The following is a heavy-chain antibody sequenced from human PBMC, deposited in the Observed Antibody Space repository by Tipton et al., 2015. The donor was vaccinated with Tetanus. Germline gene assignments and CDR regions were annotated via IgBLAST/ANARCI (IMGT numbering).Heavy chain of an antibody. V-gene: IGHV3-30*09. CDR3: ARAKYNWYDADVDY. D-gene: IGHD1-20*01. Sequence: SLRLSCAASGFTFSKFAVHWVRQAPGQGLEWVAVISFDGTEKQYTDSVRGRFAISRDNSESTVYLQMNSLRREDTAVYYCARAKYNWYDADVDYWGQGTLVTVSS. J-gene: IGHJ4*02. CDR2: ISFDGTEK. CDR1: GFTFSKFA.